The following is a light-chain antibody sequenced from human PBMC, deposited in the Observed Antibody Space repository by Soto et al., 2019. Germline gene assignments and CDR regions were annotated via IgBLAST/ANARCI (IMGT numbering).Light chain of an antibody. J-gene: IGKJ1*01. CDR3: QQYNSYSGT. V-gene: IGKV1-5*01. CDR2: DAS. Sequence: DIQMTQSPSTLYASVGDIVTITCRARLSISSWLAWYRQKPGKAPERLIYDASSLESGVPSRFSGSGSGTEFTLTISSLQPDDFATYYCQQYNSYSGTFGQGTKVEI. CDR1: LSISSW.